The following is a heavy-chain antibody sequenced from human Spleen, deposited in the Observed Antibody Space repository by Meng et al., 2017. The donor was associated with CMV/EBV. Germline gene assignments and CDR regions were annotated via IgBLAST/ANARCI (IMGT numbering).Heavy chain of an antibody. Sequence: SETLSLTCGVYGGAFSGYYWSWIRQPPGKGLDWIGEIDHSGGINYNPSLKSRVTISVDTSKKQFSLKLSSVTAADTAVYYCARGWRYGSGSYQFDYWGQGTLVTVSS. CDR3: ARGWRYGSGSYQFDY. CDR1: GGAFSGYY. CDR2: IDHSGGI. D-gene: IGHD3-10*01. V-gene: IGHV4-34*01. J-gene: IGHJ4*02.